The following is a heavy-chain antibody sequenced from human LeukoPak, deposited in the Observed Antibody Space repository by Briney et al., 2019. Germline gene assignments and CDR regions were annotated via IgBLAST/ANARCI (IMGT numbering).Heavy chain of an antibody. V-gene: IGHV3-23*01. CDR3: ARGATDTTRWFDP. J-gene: IGHJ5*02. Sequence: PGGSLRLSCVVSGFTFSRYSMNWVRQAPGKGLEWVSSINGSGDKTYYADSVKGRFTISRDNSKNTLYLQMNSLRAEDTAAYYCARGATDTTRWFDPWGQGTLVTVSS. D-gene: IGHD1-7*01. CDR2: INGSGDKT. CDR1: GFTFSRYS.